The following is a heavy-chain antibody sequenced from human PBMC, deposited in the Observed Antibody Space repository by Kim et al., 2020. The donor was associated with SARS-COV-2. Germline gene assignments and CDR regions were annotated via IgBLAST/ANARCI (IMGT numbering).Heavy chain of an antibody. Sequence: SETLSLTCTVSGGSISATTYNWGWIRQPPGKGLEWIGSIYYTGSTNYNPSLKSRVTISVDTSKNQFSLRLSSGTAAETAVYYCAIHPRIITFGGFGASCYFDYWGQETLVSVS. CDR2: IYYTGST. J-gene: IGHJ4*02. V-gene: IGHV4-39*01. CDR1: GGSISATTYN. D-gene: IGHD3-16*01. CDR3: AIHPRIITFGGFGASCYFDY.